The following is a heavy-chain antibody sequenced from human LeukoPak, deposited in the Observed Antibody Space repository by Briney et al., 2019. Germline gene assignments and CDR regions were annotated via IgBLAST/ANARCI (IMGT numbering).Heavy chain of an antibody. CDR1: GGSFSGYY. CDR2: INHSGST. CDR3: ARVKWPHYFDY. J-gene: IGHJ4*02. D-gene: IGHD5-12*01. V-gene: IGHV4-34*01. Sequence: SETLSLTCAVYGGSFSGYYWSWIRQPPGKGLEWIGEINHSGSTNYNPSLKSRVTISVDTSENQFSLKLSSVTAADTAVYYCARVKWPHYFDYWGQGTLVTVSS.